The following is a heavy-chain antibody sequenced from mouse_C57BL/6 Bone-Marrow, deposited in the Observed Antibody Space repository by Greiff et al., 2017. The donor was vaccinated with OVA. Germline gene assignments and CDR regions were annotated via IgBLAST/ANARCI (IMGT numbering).Heavy chain of an antibody. CDR2: IWSGGST. Sequence: QVQLKESGPGLVQPSQSLSITCTVSGFSLTSYGVHWVRQSPGKGLEWLGVIWSGGSTDYNAAFISRLSISKDNSKSQVFFKMNSLQADDTAIYYCARNCYYYGSSPFAYWGQGTLVTVSA. V-gene: IGHV2-2*01. CDR1: GFSLTSYG. CDR3: ARNCYYYGSSPFAY. D-gene: IGHD1-1*01. J-gene: IGHJ3*01.